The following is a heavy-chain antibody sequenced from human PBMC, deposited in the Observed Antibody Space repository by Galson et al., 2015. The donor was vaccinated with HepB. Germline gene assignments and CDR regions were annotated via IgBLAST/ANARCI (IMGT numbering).Heavy chain of an antibody. J-gene: IGHJ2*01. Sequence: SLRLSCAASGFTFSYYAMSWVRQAPGKGLEWISAITPSGDNTYSADSMKGRFTISRDSSRNTLFLQMNNLRADDTAIYFCAKVFPEKTDGWYRQALYYFDSWGRGTLVTVSS. CDR2: ITPSGDNT. CDR1: GFTFSYYA. CDR3: AKVFPEKTDGWYRQALYYFDS. D-gene: IGHD6-19*01. V-gene: IGHV3-23*01.